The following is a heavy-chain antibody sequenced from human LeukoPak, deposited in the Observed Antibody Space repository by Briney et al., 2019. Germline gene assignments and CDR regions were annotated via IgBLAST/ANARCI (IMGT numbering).Heavy chain of an antibody. Sequence: GGSLRLSCAASGFTFSSYWMHWVRQAPGKGLVWVSRIHSDGSSTSYADSVKGRFTISRDNAKNTLYLQMNSLRAEDTAVYYCARVSGRSGILFDPWGQGTLVTVSS. D-gene: IGHD1-14*01. J-gene: IGHJ5*02. CDR3: ARVSGRSGILFDP. CDR1: GFTFSSYW. V-gene: IGHV3-74*01. CDR2: IHSDGSST.